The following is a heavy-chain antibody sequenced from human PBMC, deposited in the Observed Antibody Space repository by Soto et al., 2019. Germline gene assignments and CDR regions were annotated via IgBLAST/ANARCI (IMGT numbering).Heavy chain of an antibody. Sequence: ASVKVSFKASGYTFTSYGISWVQQAPGQGLEWMGWINAYNGNTNYAQKLQGRVTMTTDTSTSTAYMELRSLRSDDTAVYYCATPYYYDSSGYSSRYWYYGMDVWGQGTTVTVSS. J-gene: IGHJ6*02. CDR1: GYTFTSYG. CDR3: ATPYYYDSSGYSSRYWYYGMDV. D-gene: IGHD3-22*01. CDR2: INAYNGNT. V-gene: IGHV1-18*01.